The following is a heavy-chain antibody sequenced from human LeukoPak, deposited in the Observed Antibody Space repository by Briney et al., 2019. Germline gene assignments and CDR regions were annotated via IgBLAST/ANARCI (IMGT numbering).Heavy chain of an antibody. CDR3: ATQKTPRRSLNWYFDP. CDR2: FDPEDGET. D-gene: IGHD2-15*01. J-gene: IGHJ2*01. CDR1: GYTLTELS. Sequence: ASVKVSCKVSGYTLTELSMHWVRQAPGKGLEWMGGFDPEDGETIYAQKFQGRVTMTEDTSTDTAYMELSSLRSEDTAVYYCATQKTPRRSLNWYFDPWGRGTLVTVSS. V-gene: IGHV1-24*01.